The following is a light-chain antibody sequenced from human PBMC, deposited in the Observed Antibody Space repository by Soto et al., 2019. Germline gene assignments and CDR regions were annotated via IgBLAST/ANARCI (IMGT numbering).Light chain of an antibody. CDR3: QQYASSPLT. CDR1: QSIRYNY. V-gene: IGKV3-20*01. J-gene: IGKJ4*01. CDR2: GAS. Sequence: EIVLTQSPGTLSLSPGERATLFCRASQSIRYNYVAWYQQKPGQAPRLLIYGASRRATDIPGRFSGSGSGTDFTLTISRLEPEDFVVYYCQQYASSPLTFGGGTKVEIK.